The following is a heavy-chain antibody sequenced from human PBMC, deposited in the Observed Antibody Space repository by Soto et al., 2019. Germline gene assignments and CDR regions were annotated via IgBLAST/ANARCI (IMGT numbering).Heavy chain of an antibody. CDR1: GFTFDDYA. CDR2: ISWNSGSI. CDR3: AKDYCSGGSCYGANWFDP. V-gene: IGHV3-9*01. Sequence: QTGGSLRLSCAASGFTFDDYAMHWVRQAPGKGLEWVSGISWNSGSIGYADSVKGRFSISRDNAKNSLYLQMNSLRAEDTALYYCAKDYCSGGSCYGANWFDPWGQGTLVTVSS. D-gene: IGHD2-15*01. J-gene: IGHJ5*02.